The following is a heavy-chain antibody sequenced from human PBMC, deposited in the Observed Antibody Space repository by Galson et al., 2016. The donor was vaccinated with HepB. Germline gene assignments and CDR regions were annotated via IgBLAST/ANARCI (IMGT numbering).Heavy chain of an antibody. CDR1: GFTFSSYW. Sequence: SLRLSCAASGFTFSSYWLSWVRQAPGKGLEWVASIKQNGREKDYVDSVRGRFTISRDNAQNSLYLQMNSLRVEDTAVYYCAREGDGGFDWWGQGTLVTVSS. CDR3: AREGDGGFDW. J-gene: IGHJ4*02. V-gene: IGHV3-7*03. CDR2: IKQNGREK. D-gene: IGHD4-23*01.